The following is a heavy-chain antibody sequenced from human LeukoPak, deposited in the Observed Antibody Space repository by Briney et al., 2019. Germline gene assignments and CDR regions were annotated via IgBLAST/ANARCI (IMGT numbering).Heavy chain of an antibody. Sequence: SETLSLTCAVYGGSFSGYYWSWIRQPPGKGLEWIGEINHSGSTNYNPSLKSRATISVDTSKNQFSLKLSPVTAADTAVYYCARSSRYYDSSGFVDYWGQGTLVTVSS. J-gene: IGHJ4*02. CDR1: GGSFSGYY. CDR2: INHSGST. CDR3: ARSSRYYDSSGFVDY. D-gene: IGHD3-22*01. V-gene: IGHV4-34*01.